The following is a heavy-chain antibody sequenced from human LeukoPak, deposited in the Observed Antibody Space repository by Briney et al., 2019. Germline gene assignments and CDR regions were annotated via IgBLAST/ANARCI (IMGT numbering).Heavy chain of an antibody. D-gene: IGHD2-21*01. CDR3: ARGRVFLAFDI. CDR1: GGSISSGGYS. CDR2: IYHSGST. V-gene: IGHV4-30-2*01. J-gene: IGHJ3*02. Sequence: SQTLSLTCAVSGGSISSGGYSWSWIRQPPGKGLEWIGYIYHSGSTYYNPSLKSRVTISVDRSKNQFSLKQSSVTAADTAVYYCARGRVFLAFDIWGQGTMVTVSS.